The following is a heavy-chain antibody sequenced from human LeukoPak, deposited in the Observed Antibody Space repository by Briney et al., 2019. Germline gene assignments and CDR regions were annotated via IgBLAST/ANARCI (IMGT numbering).Heavy chain of an antibody. CDR3: ARDKIVTTGGAEDY. V-gene: IGHV3-21*01. CDR2: ISSSSSYI. J-gene: IGHJ4*02. CDR1: GFTFSSYS. Sequence: GGSLRLSCAASGFTFSSYSMNWVRQAPGKGLEWVSSISSSSSYIYYADSVKGRFTISRDNAKNSLYLQMNSLRAEDTAVYYCARDKIVTTGGAEDYWGQGTLVTVSS. D-gene: IGHD5-12*01.